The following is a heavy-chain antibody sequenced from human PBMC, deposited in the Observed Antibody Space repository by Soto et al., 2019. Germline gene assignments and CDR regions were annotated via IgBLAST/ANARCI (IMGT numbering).Heavy chain of an antibody. J-gene: IGHJ4*02. CDR2: IIPILGIA. D-gene: IGHD2-2*01. Sequence: QVQLVQSGAEVKKPGSSVKVSCKASGGTFSSYTISWVRQAPGQGLEWMGRIIPILGIANYAQKFQGRVTITADKSTSTAYMELSSLRSEDTAVYYCARQTRPAAFIAFGGWGQGTLVTVSS. CDR3: ARQTRPAAFIAFGG. CDR1: GGTFSSYT. V-gene: IGHV1-69*02.